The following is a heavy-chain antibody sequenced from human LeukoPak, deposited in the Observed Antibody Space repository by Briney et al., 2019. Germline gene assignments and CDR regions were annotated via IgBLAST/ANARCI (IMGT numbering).Heavy chain of an antibody. V-gene: IGHV6-1*01. CDR3: ARDRITMVRGVIPLLQP. CDR1: GDSVSSNSAA. CDR2: TYYRSKWYN. Sequence: SQTLSLTCAISGDSVSSNSAAWNWIRQSPSRGLEWLGRTYYRSKWYNDYAVSVKSRITINPDTSKNQFSLQLNSVTPEDTAVYYCARDRITMVRGVIPLLQPWGQGTLVTVSS. J-gene: IGHJ4*02. D-gene: IGHD3-10*01.